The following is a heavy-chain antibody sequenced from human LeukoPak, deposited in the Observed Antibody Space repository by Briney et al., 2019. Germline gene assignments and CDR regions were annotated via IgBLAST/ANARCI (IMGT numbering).Heavy chain of an antibody. J-gene: IGHJ4*02. CDR3: ARDDKGLAGTFDY. Sequence: AGGSLRLSCAASGFTFSSYEMNWVRQAPGKGLEWVSYISSSGSTIYYADSVKGRFSISRDNAKNSLYLQVNSLRAEDTAVYYCARDDKGLAGTFDYWGQGTLVTVSS. CDR1: GFTFSSYE. V-gene: IGHV3-48*03. CDR2: ISSSGSTI. D-gene: IGHD3-16*01.